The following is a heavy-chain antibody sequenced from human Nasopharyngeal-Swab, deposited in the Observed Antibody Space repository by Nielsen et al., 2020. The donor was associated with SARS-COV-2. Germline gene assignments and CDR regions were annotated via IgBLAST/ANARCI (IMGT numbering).Heavy chain of an antibody. D-gene: IGHD2-2*01. J-gene: IGHJ5*02. CDR2: FDPEDGET. Sequence: ASVKVSCKVSGYTLTEFSMHWVRQAPGKGLEWMGGFDPEDGETIYAQKFQGRVTMTEDTSTDTAYMELSSLRSEDTAVYYCATTRPYCSSTSCYHNWFDPWGQGTLVTVSS. CDR1: GYTLTEFS. V-gene: IGHV1-24*01. CDR3: ATTRPYCSSTSCYHNWFDP.